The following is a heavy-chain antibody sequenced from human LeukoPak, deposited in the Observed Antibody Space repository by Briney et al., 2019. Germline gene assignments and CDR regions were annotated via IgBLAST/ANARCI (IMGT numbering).Heavy chain of an antibody. V-gene: IGHV4-59*01. CDR3: ARLRGPLLPDY. CDR2: IYYSGST. CDR1: GGSISSYY. J-gene: IGHJ4*02. D-gene: IGHD2/OR15-2a*01. Sequence: SETLSLTCTVSGGSISSYYWSWIRQPPGKGLEWIGYIYYSGSTNYNPSLKSRVTISVDTSKNQFSLKLSSVTAADTAVYYCARLRGPLLPDYWGQGTLVTVSS.